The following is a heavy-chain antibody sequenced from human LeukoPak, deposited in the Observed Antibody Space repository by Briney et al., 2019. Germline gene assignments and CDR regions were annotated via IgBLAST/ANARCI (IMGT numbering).Heavy chain of an antibody. CDR1: GFTFSSYG. Sequence: GGSLRRSGAASGFTFSSYGMHWVRQGPGKGLEWGAVISYDGSNKYYADSVKGRLTISRHNSKNTLYLQMNSLRAEDTAVYYCARGSGSGWSTKDYWGQGTLVPVSS. CDR3: ARGSGSGWSTKDY. D-gene: IGHD6-19*01. J-gene: IGHJ4*02. V-gene: IGHV3-30-3*01. CDR2: ISYDGSNK.